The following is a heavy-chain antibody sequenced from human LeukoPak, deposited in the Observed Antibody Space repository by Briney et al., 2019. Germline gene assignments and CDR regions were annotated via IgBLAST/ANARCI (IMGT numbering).Heavy chain of an antibody. CDR1: GYTFTSYG. Sequence: GASVKVSCKASGYTFTSYGISWVRQAPGQGLEWMGWISAYNGNTNYAQKLQGRVTMTTDISTSTAYMELRSLRSADTAVYYCAREWHGYDYETVAFDPWGQGTLVTVSS. D-gene: IGHD3-22*01. J-gene: IGHJ5*02. CDR2: ISAYNGNT. V-gene: IGHV1-18*01. CDR3: AREWHGYDYETVAFDP.